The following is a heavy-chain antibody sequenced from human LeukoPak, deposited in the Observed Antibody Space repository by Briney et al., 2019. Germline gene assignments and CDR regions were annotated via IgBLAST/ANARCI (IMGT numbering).Heavy chain of an antibody. CDR2: IYPGDSDT. V-gene: IGHV5-51*01. Sequence: GESLKISCKGSGYSFTSYWIGWVRQMPGKGLEWMGIIYPGDSDTRYCPSFQGQVTISADKSISTAYLQWSSLKASDTAMYYCASPGGGSYAHSAFDIWGQGTMVTVSS. CDR1: GYSFTSYW. D-gene: IGHD1-26*01. J-gene: IGHJ3*02. CDR3: ASPGGGSYAHSAFDI.